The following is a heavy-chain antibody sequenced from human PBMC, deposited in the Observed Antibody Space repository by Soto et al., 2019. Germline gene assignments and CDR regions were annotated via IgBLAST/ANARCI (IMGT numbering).Heavy chain of an antibody. CDR1: GFTFSSQW. CDR2: LKYDGSEI. J-gene: IGHJ2*01. D-gene: IGHD1-26*01. V-gene: IGHV3-7*04. Sequence: GGSPRLTCGASGFTFSSQWISWVRQAPGRGLEWVANLKYDGSEIYYVDSVKGRFTISRDNAKNSLYLQMNSLRAEDTAVYYCARDFFGGRDQHWYFDVWGRGTLVTVSS. CDR3: ARDFFGGRDQHWYFDV.